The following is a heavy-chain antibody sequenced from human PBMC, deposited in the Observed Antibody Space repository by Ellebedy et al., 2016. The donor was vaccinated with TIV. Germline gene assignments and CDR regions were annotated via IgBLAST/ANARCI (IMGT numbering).Heavy chain of an antibody. V-gene: IGHV1-2*04. CDR1: GYTFTSYG. D-gene: IGHD1-26*01. CDR3: ARDSGGSLPDY. Sequence: ASVKVSXXASGYTFTSYGISWVRQAPGQGLEWMGWINPNSGGTNYAQKFQGWVTMTRDTSISTAYMELSRLRSDDTAVYYCARDSGGSLPDYWGQGTLVTVSS. J-gene: IGHJ4*02. CDR2: INPNSGGT.